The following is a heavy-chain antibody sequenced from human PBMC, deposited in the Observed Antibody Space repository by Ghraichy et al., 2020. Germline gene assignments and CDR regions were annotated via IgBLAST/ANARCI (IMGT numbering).Heavy chain of an antibody. CDR3: ARGPPKGGYCSSTSCYRRNWFDP. J-gene: IGHJ5*02. CDR2: LNHSGST. Sequence: SQTLSLTCAFYGGSFSGYYWSWIRQPPGKGLEWIGELNHSGSTNYNPSLKSRVTISVDTSKNQFSLKLSSVTAADTAVYYCARGPPKGGYCSSTSCYRRNWFDPCGKGTLFTVSS. D-gene: IGHD2-2*02. CDR1: GGSFSGYY. V-gene: IGHV4-34*01.